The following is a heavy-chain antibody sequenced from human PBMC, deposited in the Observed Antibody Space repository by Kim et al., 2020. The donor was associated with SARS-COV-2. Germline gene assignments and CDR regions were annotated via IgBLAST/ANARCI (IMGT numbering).Heavy chain of an antibody. CDR3: AREAAVTFDI. CDR2: NT. Sequence: NTNYAQKLQGRVPMPPDTSTSTAYMELRSLRSDDTAVYYCAREAAVTFDIWGQGTMVTVSS. D-gene: IGHD2-15*01. J-gene: IGHJ3*02. V-gene: IGHV1-18*01.